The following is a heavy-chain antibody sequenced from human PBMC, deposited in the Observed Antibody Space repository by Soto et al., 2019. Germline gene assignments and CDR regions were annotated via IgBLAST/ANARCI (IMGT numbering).Heavy chain of an antibody. CDR3: ARLRSSGWDDAFDI. D-gene: IGHD6-19*01. Sequence: GGSLRLSCVGSEFTFSNYAMNWVRQAPGEGPEWVSLISSSGGTTYYADSVKGRFSISRDNSKNTLYLQMNSLRSEDTAVYYCARLRSSGWDDAFDIWGQGTMVTVSS. CDR2: ISSSGGTT. CDR1: EFTFSNYA. J-gene: IGHJ3*02. V-gene: IGHV3-23*01.